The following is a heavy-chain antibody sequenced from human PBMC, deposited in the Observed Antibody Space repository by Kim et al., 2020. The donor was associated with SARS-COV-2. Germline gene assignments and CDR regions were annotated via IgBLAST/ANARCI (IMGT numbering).Heavy chain of an antibody. V-gene: IGHV4-34*01. D-gene: IGHD3-10*01. J-gene: IGHJ4*02. CDR3: ARFLQDRWQTIRGPFDY. CDR2: INHSGST. Sequence: SETLSLTCAVYGGSFSGYYWSWIRQPPGKGLEWIGEINHSGSTNYNPSLKSRVTISVDTSKNQFSLKLSSVTAADTAVYYCARFLQDRWQTIRGPFDYWGQGTLVTVSS. CDR1: GGSFSGYY.